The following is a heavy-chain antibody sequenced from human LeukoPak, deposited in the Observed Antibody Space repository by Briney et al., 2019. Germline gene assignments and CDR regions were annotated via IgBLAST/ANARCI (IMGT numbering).Heavy chain of an antibody. D-gene: IGHD3-22*01. CDR3: ARDAYYYDSSGYYY. CDR2: IIPILGIA. J-gene: IGHJ4*02. Sequence: ASVKVSCKASGGTFSSYAISWVRQAPEQGLDGRGGIIPILGIANYAQKFQGRVTITADKSTSTAYMELSSLRSEDTAVYYCARDAYYYDSSGYYYWGQGTLVTVSS. V-gene: IGHV1-69*10. CDR1: GGTFSSYA.